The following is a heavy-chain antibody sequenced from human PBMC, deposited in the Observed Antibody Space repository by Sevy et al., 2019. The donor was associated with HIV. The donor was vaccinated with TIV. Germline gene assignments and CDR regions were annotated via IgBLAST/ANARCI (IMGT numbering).Heavy chain of an antibody. Sequence: ASVKVSCKASGHTFSGYYIQWVQQAPGQGLEWMGWINSNSGAISYAQKFQDRVTMTRDTSISTAYMELSRLTSDDTAVYYCATEYSYDYWGQGTLVTVSS. CDR3: ATEYSYDY. J-gene: IGHJ4*02. D-gene: IGHD4-4*01. CDR2: INSNSGAI. CDR1: GHTFSGYY. V-gene: IGHV1-2*02.